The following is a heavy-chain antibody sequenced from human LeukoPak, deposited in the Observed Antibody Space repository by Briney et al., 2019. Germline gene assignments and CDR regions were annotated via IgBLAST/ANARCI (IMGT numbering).Heavy chain of an antibody. CDR2: FYHSGSA. D-gene: IGHD3-22*01. V-gene: IGHV4-38-2*02. Sequence: SETLSLTCTVSGYSISSGYYWGWIRQSPGKGLEWIGSFYHSGSAYYNPSLKSRVTLSVDTSKNVFSLKLRSVTAADTAVYYCARETRPNFYDTDSSGGFDYWGQGTLVTVSS. CDR3: ARETRPNFYDTDSSGGFDY. CDR1: GYSISSGYY. J-gene: IGHJ4*02.